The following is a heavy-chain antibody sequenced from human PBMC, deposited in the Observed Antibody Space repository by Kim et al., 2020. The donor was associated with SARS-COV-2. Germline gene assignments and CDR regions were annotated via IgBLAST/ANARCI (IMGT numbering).Heavy chain of an antibody. Sequence: GRFTISRDNAKNTLYLHMNSLRAEDTAVYYGARGERWAYCGGDCYWGFDYWGQGTLVTVSS. CDR3: ARGERWAYCGGDCYWGFDY. V-gene: IGHV3-30*01. J-gene: IGHJ4*02. D-gene: IGHD2-21*01.